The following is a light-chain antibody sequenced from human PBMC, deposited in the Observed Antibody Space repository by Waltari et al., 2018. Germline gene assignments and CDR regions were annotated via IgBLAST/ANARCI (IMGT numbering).Light chain of an antibody. CDR3: GAWHSSLNAYV. CDR2: DND. V-gene: IGLV1-51*01. Sequence: QSVLTQPPSVSAAPGQKVTISCSGSSSDIGKNYVSWYQQLPGTAPKLLVYDNDKRPSGIPDRCSGSKSGTSATLGITGLQTGDEADYYCGAWHSSLNAYVFGTGTTVIVL. J-gene: IGLJ1*01. CDR1: SSDIGKNY.